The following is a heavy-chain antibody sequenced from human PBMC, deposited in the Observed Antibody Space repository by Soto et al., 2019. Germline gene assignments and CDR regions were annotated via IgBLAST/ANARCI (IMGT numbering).Heavy chain of an antibody. D-gene: IGHD2-21*01. CDR1: GYTFTTYD. CDR2: MNPKSGYT. Sequence: ASVKVSCKASGYTFTTYDINWVRQATGQGLEWVGWMNPKSGYTGFAQKFQGRVSMTRDTSISTAYMELSSLRSEDTAVYYCVRVFGSIDYWGQGTLVTVSS. V-gene: IGHV1-8*01. CDR3: VRVFGSIDY. J-gene: IGHJ4*02.